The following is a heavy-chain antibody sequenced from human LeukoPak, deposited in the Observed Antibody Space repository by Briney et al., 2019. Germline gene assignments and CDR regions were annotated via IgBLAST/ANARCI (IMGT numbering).Heavy chain of an antibody. D-gene: IGHD6-19*01. CDR1: GFTFSSYA. J-gene: IGHJ3*02. CDR2: INLSGGST. Sequence: GGSLRLSCAASGFTFSSYAMHWVRQAPGKGLEWVGIINLSGGSTSYAQKFQGRVTMTRDTSTSTVYMELSSLRSEDTAVYYCARDTGYSSGWSDAFDIWGQGTLVTVSS. CDR3: ARDTGYSSGWSDAFDI. V-gene: IGHV1-46*01.